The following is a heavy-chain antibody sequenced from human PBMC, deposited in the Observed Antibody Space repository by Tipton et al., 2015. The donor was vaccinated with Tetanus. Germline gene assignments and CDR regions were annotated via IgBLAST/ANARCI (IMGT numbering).Heavy chain of an antibody. V-gene: IGHV4-34*01. CDR3: ARVNLGYCSGGSCYGHYYYGMDV. CDR1: GGSFSGYY. CDR2: INHSGST. D-gene: IGHD2-15*01. Sequence: TLSLTCAVYGGSFSGYYWSWIRQPPGKGLEWIGEINHSGSTNYNPSLKSRVTISVDKSKNQVSLKLSSVTAADTAVYYCARVNLGYCSGGSCYGHYYYGMDVWGQGTTVTVSS. J-gene: IGHJ6*02.